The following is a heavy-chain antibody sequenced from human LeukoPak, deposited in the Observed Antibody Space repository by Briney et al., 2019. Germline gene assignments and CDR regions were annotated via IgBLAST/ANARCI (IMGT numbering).Heavy chain of an antibody. V-gene: IGHV4-31*03. D-gene: IGHD6-13*01. CDR1: GGSISSGGYY. J-gene: IGHJ6*02. CDR2: IYYSGST. Sequence: SETLSLTCTVSGGSISSGGYYWSWIRQHPGKGLEWIGYIYYSGSTYYNPSLKNRVTISVDTSKNQFSLKLSSVTAADTAVYYCAEAAAGTYYGMDVWGQGTTVTVSS. CDR3: AEAAAGTYYGMDV.